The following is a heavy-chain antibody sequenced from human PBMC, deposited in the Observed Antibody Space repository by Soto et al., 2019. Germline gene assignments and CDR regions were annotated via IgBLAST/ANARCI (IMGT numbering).Heavy chain of an antibody. CDR1: GDSVSSNSAA. J-gene: IGHJ4*02. CDR3: ARGMAVVGATIVFDY. Sequence: HSQTLSLTCAISGDSVSSNSAAWNWIRQSPSRGLEWLGRTYYRSKWYNDYAVSVRSRITFNPDTSKNQFSLQLNSVTPEDTAVYYCARGMAVVGATIVFDYWGQGTLVTVSS. V-gene: IGHV6-1*01. D-gene: IGHD2-15*01. CDR2: TYYRSKWYN.